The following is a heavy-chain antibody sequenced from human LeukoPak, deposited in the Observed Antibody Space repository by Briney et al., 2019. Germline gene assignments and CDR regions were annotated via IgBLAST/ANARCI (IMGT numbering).Heavy chain of an antibody. CDR1: GFTFSNYW. CDR2: IKQDGSEK. Sequence: GGSLRLSCVASGFTFSNYWMSWVRQAPGKGLEWVANIKQDGSEKYYVDSGKGRFTISRDNAKNSLYLQMNSLRAEDTAVYYCAREVTPYYWGQGTLVTVSS. V-gene: IGHV3-7*01. CDR3: AREVTPYY. D-gene: IGHD2-21*02. J-gene: IGHJ4*02.